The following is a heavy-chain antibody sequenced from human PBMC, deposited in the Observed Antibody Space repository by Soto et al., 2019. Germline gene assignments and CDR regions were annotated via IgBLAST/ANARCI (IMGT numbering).Heavy chain of an antibody. D-gene: IGHD3-10*01. J-gene: IGHJ4*02. V-gene: IGHV1-69*02. CDR3: ATSYGSGYRAFDS. CDR2: INPILSMS. Sequence: QVQLVQSGADVQRPGSSVRVSCKASGDTFNFYSINWVRQAPGLGLQWMGRINPILSMSNYATRFQGRVTMTADKSTSTAYMELSSLRSEYTAMYYCATSYGSGYRAFDSWGQGALVTVSS. CDR1: GDTFNFYS.